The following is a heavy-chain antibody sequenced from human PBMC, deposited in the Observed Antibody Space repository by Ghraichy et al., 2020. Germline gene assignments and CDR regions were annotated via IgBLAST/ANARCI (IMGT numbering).Heavy chain of an antibody. CDR1: GGTFSSYT. CDR3: ARDPGYSNSEYYYYYYGMDV. D-gene: IGHD4-11*01. J-gene: IGHJ6*02. V-gene: IGHV1-69*04. CDR2: IIPILGIA. Sequence: SVKVSCKASGGTFSSYTISWVRQAPGQGLEWMGRIIPILGIANYAQKFQGRVTITADKSTSTAYMELSSLRSEDTAVYYCARDPGYSNSEYYYYYYGMDVWGQGTTVTVSS.